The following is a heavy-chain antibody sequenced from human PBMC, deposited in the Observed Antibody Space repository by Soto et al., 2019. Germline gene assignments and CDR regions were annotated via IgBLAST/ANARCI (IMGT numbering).Heavy chain of an antibody. V-gene: IGHV3-15*07. J-gene: IGHJ4*02. D-gene: IGHD3-9*01. CDR3: IAKCTLRYLDDGY. CDR1: GFTFSNAS. Sequence: GGSLRLSCAASGFTFSNASMNWVRQAPGKGLEWVGRIKSKTEGGTTDYAAPVKGRFTISRDDSKNTLYLQMNSMKTEETTVKYWIAKCTLRYLDDGYWGQGTLVTVAS. CDR2: IKSKTEGGTT.